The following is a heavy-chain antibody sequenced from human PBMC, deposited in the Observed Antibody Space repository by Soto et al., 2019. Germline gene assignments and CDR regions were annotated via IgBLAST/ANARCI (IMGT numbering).Heavy chain of an antibody. V-gene: IGHV3-7*01. CDR2: INQDGRDK. CDR3: ATYHDDEWEAYRHRY. D-gene: IGHD3-16*02. J-gene: IGHJ4*02. CDR1: GLAFRSFL. Sequence: ESGGGLVRPGGSLSLSCAASGLAFRSFLMSWVRQAPGGGLEWVANINQDGRDKYYSDAVRGRFTISRDNAANSLFLHMNSLGAEDTAVYYCATYHDDEWEAYRHRYWGQGTLVTVSS.